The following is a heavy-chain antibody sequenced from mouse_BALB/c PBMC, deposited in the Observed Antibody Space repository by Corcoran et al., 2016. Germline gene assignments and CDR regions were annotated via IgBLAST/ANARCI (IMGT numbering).Heavy chain of an antibody. D-gene: IGHD1-2*01. V-gene: IGHV1-18*01. CDR3: ARRAVLRLISLDYAMDY. Sequence: EVQLQQTGPELVKPGASMKISCKDSGYSFTGYTMNWVKQSHGKNLKWIGLINPYNGGTSYNQKFKGKATLTVDKSSSTAYMEILSLTSKDSAFYYCARRAVLRLISLDYAMDYWGQGTSVTGSS. CDR2: INPYNGGT. CDR1: GYSFTGYT. J-gene: IGHJ4*01.